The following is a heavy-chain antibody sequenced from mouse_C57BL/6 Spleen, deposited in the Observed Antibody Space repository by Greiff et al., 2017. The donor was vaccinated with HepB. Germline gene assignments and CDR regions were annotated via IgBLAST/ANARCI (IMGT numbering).Heavy chain of an antibody. V-gene: IGHV1-62-2*01. D-gene: IGHD1-1*02. CDR2: FYPGSGSI. CDR1: GYTFTEYT. Sequence: VQLQQSGAELVKPGASVKLSCKASGYTFTEYTIHWVKQRSGQGLEWIGWFYPGSGSIKYNEKFKDKATLTADKSSSTVYMELSRLNSEDSAVYFCASHGEAVYGGDVEWFAYWGQGTLVTVSA. J-gene: IGHJ3*01. CDR3: ASHGEAVYGGDVEWFAY.